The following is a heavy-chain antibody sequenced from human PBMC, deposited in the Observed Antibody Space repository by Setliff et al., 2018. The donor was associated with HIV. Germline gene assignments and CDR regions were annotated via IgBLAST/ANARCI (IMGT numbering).Heavy chain of an antibody. CDR3: ARDYLYYNLYNGSPVYGMDV. J-gene: IGHJ6*02. Sequence: GGSLRLSCAASGFTFRNYQMNWVRQAPGKGLESVANVKQDGTETLYVDSVKGRFTISRDNANNLVYLQMNSLRVEDTAVYYCARDYLYYNLYNGSPVYGMDVWGQGTTVTVSS. CDR2: VKQDGTET. D-gene: IGHD3-3*01. CDR1: GFTFRNYQ. V-gene: IGHV3-7*01.